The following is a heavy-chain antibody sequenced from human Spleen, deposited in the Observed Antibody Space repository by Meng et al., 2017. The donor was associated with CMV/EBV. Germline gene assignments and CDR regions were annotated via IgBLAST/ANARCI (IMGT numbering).Heavy chain of an antibody. CDR2: ITASGGST. J-gene: IGHJ4*02. CDR3: AKLDSSGWYGYFHY. D-gene: IGHD6-19*01. V-gene: IGHV3-23*01. Sequence: GESLKISCAASGFTFSSHAMSWVRQAPGKGLEWVSAITASGGSTYHADSVKGRFTISRDNSKNTLYLQMNSLRAEDAAVYFCAKLDSSGWYGYFHYWGQGAPVTVSS. CDR1: GFTFSSHA.